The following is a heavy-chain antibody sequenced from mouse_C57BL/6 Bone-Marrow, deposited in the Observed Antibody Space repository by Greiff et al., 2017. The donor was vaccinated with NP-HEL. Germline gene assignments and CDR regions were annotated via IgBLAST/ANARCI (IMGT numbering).Heavy chain of an antibody. V-gene: IGHV1-55*01. Sequence: QVQLQQPGAELVKPGASVKMSCKASGYTFTSYWITWVKQRPGQGLEWIGDIYPGSGSTNYNEKFKSKATLTVDTSSSTAYMQLSSLTSEDSAVYYCAREIRYYFNWYFDVWGTGTTVTVSS. CDR2: IYPGSGST. J-gene: IGHJ1*03. D-gene: IGHD1-1*01. CDR1: GYTFTSYW. CDR3: AREIRYYFNWYFDV.